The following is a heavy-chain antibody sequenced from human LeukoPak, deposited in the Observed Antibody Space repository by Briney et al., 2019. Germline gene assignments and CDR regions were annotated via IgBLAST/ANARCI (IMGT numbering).Heavy chain of an antibody. Sequence: GGSLRLSCAASGFTFSTYSMNWVRQAPGKGLEWVSSISSSSIYIYYADSVKGRFTISRDSAKNSLYLQMNSLRAEDTAVYYCARDTYGSGTSTDGGQGTLVTVSS. D-gene: IGHD3-10*01. CDR2: ISSSSIYI. J-gene: IGHJ4*02. CDR3: ARDTYGSGTSTD. V-gene: IGHV3-21*01. CDR1: GFTFSTYS.